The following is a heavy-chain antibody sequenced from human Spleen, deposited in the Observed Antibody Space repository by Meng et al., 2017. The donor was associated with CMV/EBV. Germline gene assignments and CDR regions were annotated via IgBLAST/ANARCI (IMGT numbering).Heavy chain of an antibody. J-gene: IGHJ6*02. CDR3: ATRRDLAADGVYYDGVDV. CDR1: GFTFSSYA. Sequence: GESLKISCAASGFTFSSYAMSWVRQAPGKGLEWVSTIYSGGYTYYADSVKGRFTISRDNAKNSLYLQMNSLRAEDTAVYYCATRRDLAADGVYYDGVDVWGQGTTVTVSS. CDR2: IYSGGYT. V-gene: IGHV3-23*05. D-gene: IGHD6-13*01.